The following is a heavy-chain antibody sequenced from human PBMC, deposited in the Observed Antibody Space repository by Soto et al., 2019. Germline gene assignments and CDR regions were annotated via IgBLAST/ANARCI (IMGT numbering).Heavy chain of an antibody. J-gene: IGHJ3*02. Sequence: GGSLRLSCAASGFTFSSYAMHWVRQAPGKGLEWVAVISYDGSNKYYADSVKGRFTISRDNSKNTLYLQMNSLRAEDTAIYYCARDIGDQTSRWTDAFDIWGQGTMVTVSS. CDR3: ARDIGDQTSRWTDAFDI. CDR2: ISYDGSNK. V-gene: IGHV3-30-3*01. D-gene: IGHD6-13*01. CDR1: GFTFSSYA.